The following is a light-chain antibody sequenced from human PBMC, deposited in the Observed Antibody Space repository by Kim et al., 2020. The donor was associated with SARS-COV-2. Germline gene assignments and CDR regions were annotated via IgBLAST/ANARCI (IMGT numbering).Light chain of an antibody. CDR1: QNLNSH. J-gene: IGKJ5*01. CDR2: DAS. Sequence: APGERATLSCRASQNLNSHLAWYQQMPGQSPRLLIYDASTRATGIPARFSGSGSGTEFTLTISSLQPEDFAIYYCQQYNDWPPITFGQVTRLEIK. CDR3: QQYNDWPPIT. V-gene: IGKV3D-15*01.